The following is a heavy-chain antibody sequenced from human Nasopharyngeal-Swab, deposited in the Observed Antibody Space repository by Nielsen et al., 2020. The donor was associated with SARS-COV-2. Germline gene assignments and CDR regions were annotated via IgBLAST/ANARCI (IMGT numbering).Heavy chain of an antibody. J-gene: IGHJ4*02. Sequence: ASVKVSCKASGYTFTGYYMHLVRQAPGQGLEWMGWINPNSGGTNYAQKSQGWVTMNRDTSISTAYMELSRLRSDDTAVYYGARGEDSSGYHFDYWGQGTLVTVSS. CDR1: GYTFTGYY. V-gene: IGHV1-2*04. D-gene: IGHD3-22*01. CDR2: INPNSGGT. CDR3: ARGEDSSGYHFDY.